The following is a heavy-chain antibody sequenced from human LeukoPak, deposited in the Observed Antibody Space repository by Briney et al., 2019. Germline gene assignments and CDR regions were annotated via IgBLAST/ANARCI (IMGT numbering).Heavy chain of an antibody. Sequence: SETLSLTCTVSGYSISSGYYWGWIRQPPGNGLEWIGSIYHSGSAYYNPSLKSRVTISVDKSKNQFSLKLSSVTAADTAVYYCARSPLGRAYYYYYMDVWGKGTTVTVSS. CDR3: ARSPLGRAYYYYYMDV. V-gene: IGHV4-38-2*02. J-gene: IGHJ6*03. CDR1: GYSISSGYY. CDR2: IYHSGSA.